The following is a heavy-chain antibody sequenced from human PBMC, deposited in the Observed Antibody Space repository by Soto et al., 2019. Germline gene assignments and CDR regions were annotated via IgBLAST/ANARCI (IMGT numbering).Heavy chain of an antibody. CDR3: AKNTPPPYCSYRLVV. J-gene: IGHJ6*02. CDR1: GYTFSRYG. Sequence: QGQLVQSGPEVKKPGASVKVSCKTSGYTFSRYGMNWVRQAPGQRTKWMGGTSGYNGDTNYAQKVQGRVTITIYTATYTATMESRGMTSYDTAIYYFAKNTPPPYCSYRLVVWRQGTTFT. CDR2: TSGYNGDT. V-gene: IGHV1-18*01.